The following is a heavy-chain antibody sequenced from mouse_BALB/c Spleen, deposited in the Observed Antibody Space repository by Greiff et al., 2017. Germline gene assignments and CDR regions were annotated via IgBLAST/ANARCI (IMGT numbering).Heavy chain of an antibody. Sequence: VQLKESGPALVKPSQSLSLTCSVTGYSITSGYYWNWIRQFPGNKLEWMGYISYDGSNNYNPSLKNRISITRDTSKNQFFLKLNSVTTEDTATYYCANGNYRLFDYWGQGTTLTVSS. CDR1: GYSITSGYY. V-gene: IGHV3-6*02. D-gene: IGHD2-1*01. CDR3: ANGNYRLFDY. J-gene: IGHJ2*01. CDR2: ISYDGSN.